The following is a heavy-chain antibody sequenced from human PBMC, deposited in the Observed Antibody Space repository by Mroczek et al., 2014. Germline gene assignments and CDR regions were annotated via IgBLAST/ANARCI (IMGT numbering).Heavy chain of an antibody. D-gene: IGHD2-2*01. Sequence: QVQLVQSGAEVKKPGSSVKVSCKASGGTFSSYTISWVRQAPGQGLEWMGRIIPILGIANYAQKFQGRVTITADKSTSTAYMELSSLRSEDTAVYYCARRSCSSTSCRIGVDVWGQGTTVTVSS. V-gene: IGHV1-69*02. CDR1: GGTFSSYT. CDR2: IIPILGIA. CDR3: ARRSCSSTSCRIGVDV. J-gene: IGHJ6*02.